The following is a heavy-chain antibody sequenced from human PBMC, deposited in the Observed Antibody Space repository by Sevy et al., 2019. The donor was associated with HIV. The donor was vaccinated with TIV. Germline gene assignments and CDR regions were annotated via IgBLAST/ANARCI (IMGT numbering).Heavy chain of an antibody. Sequence: SETLSLTCTVSGGSVSSGSYYWSWIRQPPGKGLEWIGYIDYSGSTNYNPSLKSRVTISVDTSKNRFSLKLSSVTAADTAVYYCARDRGSSGWYPFDYWGQGTLVTVSS. CDR1: GGSVSSGSYY. CDR3: ARDRGSSGWYPFDY. V-gene: IGHV4-61*01. J-gene: IGHJ4*02. D-gene: IGHD6-19*01. CDR2: IDYSGST.